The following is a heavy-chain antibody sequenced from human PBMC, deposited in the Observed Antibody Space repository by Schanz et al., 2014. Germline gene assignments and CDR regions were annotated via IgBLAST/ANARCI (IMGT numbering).Heavy chain of an antibody. CDR3: VKIGYTHWSLDD. CDR1: GFTFSAYW. V-gene: IGHV3-7*01. D-gene: IGHD6-13*01. J-gene: IGHJ4*02. Sequence: EVQLVEYGGGLVQPGESLRLSCAASGFTFSAYWMAWVRQAPGKGREWVAAINQAASVQYYVDSVKGRFTISRDDAKNSHYLQMNSLRVEDTAGFYCVKIGYTHWSLDDWGQGILVTVSS. CDR2: INQAASVQ.